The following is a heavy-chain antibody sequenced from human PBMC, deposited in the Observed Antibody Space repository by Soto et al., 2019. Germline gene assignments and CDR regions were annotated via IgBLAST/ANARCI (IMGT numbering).Heavy chain of an antibody. D-gene: IGHD1-1*01. V-gene: IGHV3-74*01. CDR3: ARDRRRQRYYYYGMDV. Sequence: VGSLRVSCAASGFTFSSYWMHWVRQAPGKGLVWVSRINSDGSSTSYADPVKGRFTISRDNAKNTLYLQMNSLRAEDTAVYYCARDRRRQRYYYYGMDVWGQGTTVTVSS. J-gene: IGHJ6*02. CDR1: GFTFSSYW. CDR2: INSDGSST.